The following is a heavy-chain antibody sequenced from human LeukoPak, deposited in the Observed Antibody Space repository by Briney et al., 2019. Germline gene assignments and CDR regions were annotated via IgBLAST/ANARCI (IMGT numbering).Heavy chain of an antibody. J-gene: IGHJ4*01. V-gene: IGHV3-30*04. CDR1: GFTFSSYA. D-gene: IGHD1-1*01. CDR2: RSNYESNK. Sequence: PGGSLTLSCTVSGFTFSSYAMHWVRHAPGAGREGVEVRSNYESNKYYADSAKGRFTIPRENSNNTLYSHMHSLRAEDAAVFYCARDKGGSRAIGTTELPGVCPWGYWGAGNLVTVSS. CDR3: ARDKGGSRAIGTTELPGVCPWGY.